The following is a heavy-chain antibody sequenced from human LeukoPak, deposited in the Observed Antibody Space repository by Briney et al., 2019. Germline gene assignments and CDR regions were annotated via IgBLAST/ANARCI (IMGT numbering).Heavy chain of an antibody. J-gene: IGHJ4*02. Sequence: SETLSLTCTVSGGSISSSSYYWGWIRQPPGKGLEWIGSIYYSGSTYYNPSLKSRVTISVDTSKNQFSLKLSSVTAADTAVYYCAGGYSYGFDYWGQGTLVTVSS. V-gene: IGHV4-39*07. CDR2: IYYSGST. CDR1: GGSISSSSYY. D-gene: IGHD5-18*01. CDR3: AGGYSYGFDY.